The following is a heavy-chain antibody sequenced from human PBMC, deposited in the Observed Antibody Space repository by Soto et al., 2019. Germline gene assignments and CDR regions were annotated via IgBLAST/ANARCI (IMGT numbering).Heavy chain of an antibody. CDR1: GFTFDDYA. CDR2: ISWNSGSI. CDR3: AREKGFGGVRKGTDV. J-gene: IGHJ6*02. Sequence: PGGSLRLSCAASGFTFDDYAMHWVRQAPGKGLEWVSGISWNSGSIGYADSVKGRFTISRDNAKNSLSLQMNSLRAEDTALYYCAREKGFGGVRKGTDVWGQGTTVTVSS. D-gene: IGHD3-16*01. V-gene: IGHV3-9*01.